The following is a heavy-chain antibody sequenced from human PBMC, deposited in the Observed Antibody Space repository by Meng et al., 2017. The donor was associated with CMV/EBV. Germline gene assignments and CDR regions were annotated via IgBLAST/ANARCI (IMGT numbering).Heavy chain of an antibody. CDR3: ARGRGVRCLEWLLSSSFDP. J-gene: IGHJ5*02. CDR2: MNPNSGNT. V-gene: IGHV1-8*01. Sequence: ASVKVSCKASGYTFTSYDINWVRQATGQGLEWMGWMNPNSGNTGYAQKFQGRVTMTRNTSISTAYMELSSLRSEDTAVYYCARGRGVRCLEWLLSSSFDPWGQGTLVTVSS. CDR1: GYTFTSYD. D-gene: IGHD3-3*01.